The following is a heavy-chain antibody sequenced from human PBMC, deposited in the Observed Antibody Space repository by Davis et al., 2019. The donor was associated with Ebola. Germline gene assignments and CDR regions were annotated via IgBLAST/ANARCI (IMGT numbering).Heavy chain of an antibody. CDR2: INHSGRT. Sequence: MPSETLSLTCAVYGGSFSGYYWSWIRQPPGKGLEWIGEINHSGRTNYNPSLKSRVTISVDTSKNQFSLKLSSVTAADTAVYYCARIRGATGEFGMDVWGQGTTVTVSS. CDR3: ARIRGATGEFGMDV. CDR1: GGSFSGYY. D-gene: IGHD1-26*01. J-gene: IGHJ6*02. V-gene: IGHV4-34*01.